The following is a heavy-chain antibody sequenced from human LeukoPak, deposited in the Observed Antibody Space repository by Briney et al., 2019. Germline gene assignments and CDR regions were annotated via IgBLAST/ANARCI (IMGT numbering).Heavy chain of an antibody. Sequence: PGGSLRLSCAASGFTFSSYAMNWRRQAPGKGLEWVSGISGSGGSTYYADSVKGRFTISRDNSKNTLYLQMNSLRAEDTAVYYCARGGSISGSYEAYYYYYYMDVWGKGTTVTVSS. D-gene: IGHD1-26*01. CDR3: ARGGSISGSYEAYYYYYYMDV. CDR1: GFTFSSYA. J-gene: IGHJ6*03. V-gene: IGHV3-23*01. CDR2: ISGSGGST.